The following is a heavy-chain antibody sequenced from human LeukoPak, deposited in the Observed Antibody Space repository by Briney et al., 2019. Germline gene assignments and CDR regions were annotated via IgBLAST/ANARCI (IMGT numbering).Heavy chain of an antibody. CDR1: GYTFTGYY. Sequence: ASVKVSCKASGYTFTGYYMHWVRQATGQGLEWMGRINPNSGGTNYAQKFLGRVTMTRDTSISTAYMELSRLRSDDTAVYYCARGDIVGAIVFDYWGQGTLVTVSS. V-gene: IGHV1-2*06. D-gene: IGHD1-26*01. CDR3: ARGDIVGAIVFDY. J-gene: IGHJ4*02. CDR2: INPNSGGT.